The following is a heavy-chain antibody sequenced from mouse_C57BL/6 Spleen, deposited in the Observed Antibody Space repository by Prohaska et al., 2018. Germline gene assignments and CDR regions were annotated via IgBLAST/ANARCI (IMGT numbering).Heavy chain of an antibody. CDR2: IDPETGGT. V-gene: IGHV1-15*01. D-gene: IGHD2-3*01. Sequence: QTPVHGLEWIVAIDPETGGTAYNQKFKGKAILTADKSSSTAYMDLRRLTSEDSAVYYCTRWIYDGFDYWGQDTTLTVSS. CDR3: TRWIYDGFDY. J-gene: IGHJ2*01.